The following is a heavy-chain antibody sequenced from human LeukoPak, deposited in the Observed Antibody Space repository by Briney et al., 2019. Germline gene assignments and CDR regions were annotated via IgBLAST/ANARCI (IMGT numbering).Heavy chain of an antibody. V-gene: IGHV3-30*02. D-gene: IGHD3-10*01. J-gene: IGHJ6*03. CDR2: IRYDGSNK. Sequence: PGGSLRLSCAASGFTFSSYGMHWVRQAPGKGLEWVAFIRYDGSNKYYADSVKGRFTISRDNSKNTLYLQMNGLRAEGTAVYYCARITMVRGAQAYYYYMDVWGKGTTVTVSS. CDR3: ARITMVRGAQAYYYYMDV. CDR1: GFTFSSYG.